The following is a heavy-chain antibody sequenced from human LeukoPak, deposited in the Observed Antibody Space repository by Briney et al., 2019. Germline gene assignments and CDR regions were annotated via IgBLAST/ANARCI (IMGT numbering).Heavy chain of an antibody. CDR1: GFIFSNYP. CDR2: ISGSGGAT. CDR3: GKFLQTTVGANDY. Sequence: GGSLRLSCAASGFIFSNYPMNWVRQAPGKGLEWVSVISGSGGATFYGDSVQGRFTISRDNSRDTLYLQMNSLTAEDTAVYYCGKFLQTTVGANDYWGQGTLVTVSS. D-gene: IGHD1-26*01. V-gene: IGHV3-23*01. J-gene: IGHJ4*02.